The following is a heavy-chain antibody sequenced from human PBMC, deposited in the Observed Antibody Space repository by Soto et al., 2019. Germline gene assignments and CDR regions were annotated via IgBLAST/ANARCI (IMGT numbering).Heavy chain of an antibody. V-gene: IGHV1-69*06. CDR1: GGTFISYA. D-gene: IGHD3-16*02. CDR3: ARSRITFGRVIANYGMDV. J-gene: IGHJ6*02. Sequence: QVQLVQSGAEVKKPGSSVKVSCTASGGTFISYAFSWVRQAPGQGLEWMGGIIPIFGTPNYAQKFQGRVTTTADKSTSTAYMDLSSLRSEDAAVYYCARSRITFGRVIANYGMDVWGQGTTVTVSS. CDR2: IIPIFGTP.